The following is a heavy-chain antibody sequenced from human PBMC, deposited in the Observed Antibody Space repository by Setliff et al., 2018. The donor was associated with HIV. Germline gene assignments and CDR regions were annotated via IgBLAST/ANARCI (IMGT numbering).Heavy chain of an antibody. J-gene: IGHJ3*02. CDR3: ACPKEGYSGSGGAFQI. Sequence: PGGSLRLSCVASGFTFSRCWMSWVRQAQGKGLEWVGNIKQDGSEKDYVDSVKGRFTISRDNAKNSLYLQMNSLRADDTAMYYCACPKEGYSGSGGAFQIWGQGTMVTVSS. CDR1: GFTFSRCW. V-gene: IGHV3-7*01. CDR2: IKQDGSEK. D-gene: IGHD3-10*01.